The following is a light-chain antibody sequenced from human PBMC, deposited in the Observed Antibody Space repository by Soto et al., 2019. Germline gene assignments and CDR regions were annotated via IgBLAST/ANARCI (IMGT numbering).Light chain of an antibody. CDR1: QSISSW. J-gene: IGKJ1*01. V-gene: IGKV1-5*03. Sequence: DIQMTQSPSTLSASVGDRVTITCRASQSISSWLAWYQRKPGKAPKLLIYRASSLESGVPSSFSGSGSGTEFTLTISSLQPDDFATYYCQQYNGYPWTFGQGTKVEV. CDR2: RAS. CDR3: QQYNGYPWT.